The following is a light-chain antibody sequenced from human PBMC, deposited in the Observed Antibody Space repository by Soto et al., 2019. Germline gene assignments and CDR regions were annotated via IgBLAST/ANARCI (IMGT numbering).Light chain of an antibody. CDR2: KAS. Sequence: DIQMTQSPSTVSASVGHRVTITCRASQNIRSWLAWYQQKPGKAPRLLIYKASSLESGVPSRFSGSGSGTEFTLTISSLQSEDFAVYYCQQYNNWPSFTFGPGTKVDIK. CDR3: QQYNNWPSFT. CDR1: QNIRSW. J-gene: IGKJ3*01. V-gene: IGKV1-5*03.